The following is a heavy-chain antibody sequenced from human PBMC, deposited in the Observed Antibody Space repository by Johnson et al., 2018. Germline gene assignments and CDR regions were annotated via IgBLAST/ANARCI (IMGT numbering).Heavy chain of an antibody. CDR2: ISTTSSTI. J-gene: IGHJ5*01. CDR3: AKDTTCDS. Sequence: VQLVQSGGGLGQPGGSLRLSCAASGFTFSISSMNWVRQAPGKGLEWVSYISTTSSTIYYADSVKGRFTISRDNAKNSLFLQKNSLRDENTAVYYCAKDTTCDSWGQGTLVTVSS. CDR1: GFTFSISS. V-gene: IGHV3-48*02. D-gene: IGHD1-26*01.